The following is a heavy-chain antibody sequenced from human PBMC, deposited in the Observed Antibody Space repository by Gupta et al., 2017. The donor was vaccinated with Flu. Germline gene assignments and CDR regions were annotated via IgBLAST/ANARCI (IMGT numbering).Heavy chain of an antibody. CDR3: TRRAYEGSYNDY. V-gene: IGHV3-73*01. Sequence: CSAMHWVRQASGKGLEWVGRIRSKANSDATAYAASVKGRFTISRDDSKNTAYLQMNSLKTEDTAVYYCTRRAYEGSYNDYWGQGTLVTVSS. J-gene: IGHJ4*02. D-gene: IGHD1-26*01. CDR2: IRSKANSDAT. CDR1: CSA.